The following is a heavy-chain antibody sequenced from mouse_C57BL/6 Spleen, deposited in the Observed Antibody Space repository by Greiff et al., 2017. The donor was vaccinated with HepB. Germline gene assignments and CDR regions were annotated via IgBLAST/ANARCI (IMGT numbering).Heavy chain of an antibody. CDR3: ARPSTVVDGAMDY. V-gene: IGHV1-80*01. Sequence: QVQLKQSGAELVKPGASVKISCKASGYAFSSYWMNWVKQRPGKGLEWIGQIYPGDGDTNYNGKFKGKATLTADKSSSTAYMQLSSLTSEDSAVYFCARPSTVVDGAMDYWGQGTSVTVSS. D-gene: IGHD1-1*01. J-gene: IGHJ4*01. CDR1: GYAFSSYW. CDR2: IYPGDGDT.